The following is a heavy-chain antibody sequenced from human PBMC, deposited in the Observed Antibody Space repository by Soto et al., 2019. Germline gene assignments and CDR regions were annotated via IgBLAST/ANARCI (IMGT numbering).Heavy chain of an antibody. Sequence: EVQLLGSGGGLVQPGGSLRLSCAASGFTFSSYPMSWVPQAPGKGLEWVSAIGAGADTTYYADSVKGRFTISRDNYKNTLYLQMNSLRADDTAVYYCAKYVTPCSGGSCYRNFDYWGQGTLVTVSS. CDR3: AKYVTPCSGGSCYRNFDY. CDR1: GFTFSSYP. J-gene: IGHJ4*02. D-gene: IGHD2-15*01. CDR2: IGAGADTT. V-gene: IGHV3-23*01.